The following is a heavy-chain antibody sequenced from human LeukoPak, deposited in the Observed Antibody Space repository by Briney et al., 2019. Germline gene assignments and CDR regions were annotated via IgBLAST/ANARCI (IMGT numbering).Heavy chain of an antibody. J-gene: IGHJ4*02. Sequence: ASVKVSCKASGYTFTSYGISWVRQAPGQGLEWMGWINPNSGGTNYAQKFQGRVTMTRDTSSSTAYMELSRLRSDDTAVYYCAREMVGGISEFDYWGQGTLVTVSS. V-gene: IGHV1-2*02. CDR3: AREMVGGISEFDY. CDR2: INPNSGGT. D-gene: IGHD1-26*01. CDR1: GYTFTSYG.